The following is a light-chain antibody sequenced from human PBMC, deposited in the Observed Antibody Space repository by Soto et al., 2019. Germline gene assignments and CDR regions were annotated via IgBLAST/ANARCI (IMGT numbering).Light chain of an antibody. CDR2: GAS. Sequence: DIVLTQSPGTLSLSPVERVTLSCRASQIVTSDYLAWYQQKPGQAPRLLIHGASTRATGFPARFSGSGSGTDFTLTISSLQSEDFAVYYCQQYNNWPWTFGQGTKVDIK. CDR1: QIVTSD. CDR3: QQYNNWPWT. V-gene: IGKV3-15*01. J-gene: IGKJ1*01.